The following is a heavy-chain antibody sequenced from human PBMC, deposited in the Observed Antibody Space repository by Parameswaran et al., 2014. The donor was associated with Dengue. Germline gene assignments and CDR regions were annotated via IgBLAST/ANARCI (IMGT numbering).Heavy chain of an antibody. J-gene: IGHJ6*02. V-gene: IGHV3-15*01. CDR3: TTRGTYYDFWSGYYVFYYYGMDV. CDR2: IKSKTDGGTT. D-gene: IGHD3-3*01. Sequence: RWIRQPPGKGLEWVGRIKSKTDGGTTDYAAPVKGRFTISRDDSKNTLYLQMNSLKTEDTAVYYCTTRGTYYDFWSGYYVFYYYGMDVWGQGTTVTVSS.